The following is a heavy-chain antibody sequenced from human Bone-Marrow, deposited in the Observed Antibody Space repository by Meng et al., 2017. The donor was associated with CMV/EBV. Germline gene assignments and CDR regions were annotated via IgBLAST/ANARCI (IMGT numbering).Heavy chain of an antibody. V-gene: IGHV4-34*01. D-gene: IGHD5-18*01. J-gene: IGHJ5*02. Sequence: SETLSLTCAVYGGSFSGYYWSWIRQPPGKGLEWIGEINHSGSTNYNPSLKSRVTISVDTSKNQFSLTPGSVTAADTAVYYCARGRIQLWFPPRGQGTLVIVSS. CDR2: INHSGST. CDR1: GGSFSGYY. CDR3: ARGRIQLWFPP.